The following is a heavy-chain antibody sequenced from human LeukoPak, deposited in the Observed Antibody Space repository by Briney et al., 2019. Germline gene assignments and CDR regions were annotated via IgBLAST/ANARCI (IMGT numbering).Heavy chain of an antibody. Sequence: SGTLSLTCTVSGGSISSYYWSWIRQPPGKGLEWIGYIYYSGSTNYNPSLKSRVTISVDTSKNQFSLKLSSVTAADTAVYYCARDHLGVGDLSYWGQGTLVTVSS. V-gene: IGHV4-59*01. CDR2: IYYSGST. D-gene: IGHD3-16*01. CDR1: GGSISSYY. J-gene: IGHJ4*02. CDR3: ARDHLGVGDLSY.